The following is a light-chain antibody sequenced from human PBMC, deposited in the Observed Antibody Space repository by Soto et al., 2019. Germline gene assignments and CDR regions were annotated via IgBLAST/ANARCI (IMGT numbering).Light chain of an antibody. CDR2: GAS. Sequence: EIMLKQSPGTLSLSQGERATLSCRASQSVSSYLAWYQQKPGQAPRLLIYGASNRATGIPARFSGSGSGTDFTLTISSLEPEDFAVYYCQQHFNGPITFGHRTRLEIK. J-gene: IGKJ5*01. V-gene: IGKV3-11*01. CDR1: QSVSSY. CDR3: QQHFNGPIT.